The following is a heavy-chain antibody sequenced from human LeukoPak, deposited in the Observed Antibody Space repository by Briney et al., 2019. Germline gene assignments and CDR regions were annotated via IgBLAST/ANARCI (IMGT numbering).Heavy chain of an antibody. V-gene: IGHV4-39*07. CDR1: GGSISSSSYY. CDR2: IYYSGST. Sequence: SETLSLTCTVSGGSISSSSYYWGWIRQPPGKGLEWIGSIYYSGSTYYNPSLRSRVTISVDTSKNQFSLKLSSVTAADTAVYYCARPARRSSSRGYYFDYWGQGTLVTVSS. D-gene: IGHD6-6*01. J-gene: IGHJ4*02. CDR3: ARPARRSSSRGYYFDY.